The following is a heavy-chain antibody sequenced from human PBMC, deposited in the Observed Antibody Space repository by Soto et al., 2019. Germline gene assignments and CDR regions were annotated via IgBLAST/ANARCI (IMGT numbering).Heavy chain of an antibody. Sequence: GGSLRLSCAASGFTVSSNYMIWVRRAPGKGLEWVSVIYGDGSAYYADSVKGRFTISRDNSKNTLYLQMSGLRADDTAVYYCAREIYPAYFDYWGQGTLVTVFS. V-gene: IGHV3-53*01. CDR2: IYGDGSA. CDR3: AREIYPAYFDY. CDR1: GFTVSSNY. J-gene: IGHJ4*02. D-gene: IGHD2-2*02.